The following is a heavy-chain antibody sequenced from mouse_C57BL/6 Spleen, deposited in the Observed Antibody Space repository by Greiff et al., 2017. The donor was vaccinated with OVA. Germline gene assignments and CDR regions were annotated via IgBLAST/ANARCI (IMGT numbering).Heavy chain of an antibody. J-gene: IGHJ3*01. CDR2: INPNNGGT. V-gene: IGHV1-18*01. Sequence: EVQLQQSGPELVKPGASVKIPCKASGYTFTDYNMDWVKQSHGKSLEWIGDINPNNGGTIYNQKFKGKATLTVDKSSSTAYMELRSLTSEDTAVYYCAREAYYSNYGGFAYWGQGTLVTVSA. CDR3: AREAYYSNYGGFAY. CDR1: GYTFTDYN. D-gene: IGHD2-5*01.